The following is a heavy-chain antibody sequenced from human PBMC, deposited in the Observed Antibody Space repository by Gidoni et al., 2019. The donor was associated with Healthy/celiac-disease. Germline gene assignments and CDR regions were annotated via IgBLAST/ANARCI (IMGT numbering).Heavy chain of an antibody. CDR2: ISSSSSYI. V-gene: IGHV3-21*01. J-gene: IGHJ4*02. CDR1: GFTFSSYS. CDR3: ARDSPTVDTDFDY. D-gene: IGHD5-18*01. Sequence: EVQLVESGGGLVKPGGSLRLSCAASGFTFSSYSMNWVRQAPGKGREWVSSISSSSSYIYYADSVKGRFTISRDNAKNSLYLQMNSLRAEDTAVYYCARDSPTVDTDFDYWGQGTLVTVSS.